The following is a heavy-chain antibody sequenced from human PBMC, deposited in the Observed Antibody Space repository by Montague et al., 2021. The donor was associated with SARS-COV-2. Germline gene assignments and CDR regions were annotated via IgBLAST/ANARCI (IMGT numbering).Heavy chain of an antibody. CDR2: ISYSGTT. CDR3: SRQYGSSLDS. D-gene: IGHD4-23*01. J-gene: IGHJ4*02. CDR1: GYSISSGDY. Sequence: SETLSLTCTVSGYSISSGDYWGWIRQPPGKGLEWIGFISYSGTTFYNPSLKSRISMSVDTPKSQLSLNLTAVTAADTAGYYCSRQYGSSLDSWGQGILVAVSS. V-gene: IGHV4-38-2*02.